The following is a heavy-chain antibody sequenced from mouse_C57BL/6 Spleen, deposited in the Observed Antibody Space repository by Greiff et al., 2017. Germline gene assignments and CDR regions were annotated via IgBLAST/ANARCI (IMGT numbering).Heavy chain of an antibody. J-gene: IGHJ1*03. V-gene: IGHV5-9*01. CDR2: ISGGGGNT. CDR3: ARRGGYGNYGYFDV. D-gene: IGHD2-1*01. Sequence: EVKLVESGGGLVKPGGSLKLSCAASGFTFSSYTMSWVRQTPEKRLEWVATISGGGGNTYYPDSVQGRFTISRDNAKNTLYLQMSSLRSEDTALYYCARRGGYGNYGYFDVWGTGTTVTVSS. CDR1: GFTFSSYT.